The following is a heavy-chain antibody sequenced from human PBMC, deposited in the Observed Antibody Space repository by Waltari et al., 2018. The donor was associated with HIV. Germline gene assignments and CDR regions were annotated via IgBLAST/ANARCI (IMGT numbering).Heavy chain of an antibody. CDR2: IYYSGST. D-gene: IGHD2-21*02. Sequence: QVQLQESGPGLVKPSQTLSLTCTVSGGSISSGGYYWSWIRQHPGKGLEWIGYIYYSGSTYYNPSLKSRVTISVDTSKNQFSLKLSSVTAADTAVYYCARDLVVTSMGPYGMDVWGQGTTVTVSS. CDR1: GGSISSGGYY. CDR3: ARDLVVTSMGPYGMDV. J-gene: IGHJ6*02. V-gene: IGHV4-31*03.